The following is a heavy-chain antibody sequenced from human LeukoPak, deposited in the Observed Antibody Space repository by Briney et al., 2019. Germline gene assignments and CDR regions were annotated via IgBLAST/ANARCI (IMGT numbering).Heavy chain of an antibody. J-gene: IGHJ4*02. CDR1: GYTFTSYG. CDR3: ARDEIIVGATKGSDY. Sequence: ASVKVSCKASGYTFTSYGICWVRQAPGQGLEWMGWISAYNGNTNYAQKLQGRVTMTTDTSTSTAYMELRSLRSDDTAVYYCARDEIIVGATKGSDYWGQGTLVTVSS. D-gene: IGHD1-26*01. V-gene: IGHV1-18*04. CDR2: ISAYNGNT.